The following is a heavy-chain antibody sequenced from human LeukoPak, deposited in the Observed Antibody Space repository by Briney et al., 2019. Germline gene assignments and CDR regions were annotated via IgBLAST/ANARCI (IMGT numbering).Heavy chain of an antibody. V-gene: IGHV3-53*04. CDR1: GFNVSSNY. D-gene: IGHD6-19*01. Sequence: PGGSLRLSCAASGFNVSSNYMSWVRQAPGKGLEWVSVIYSGGSTYYTDSVKGRFTISRHNSKNTLYLQMNSLRAEDTAVYYCATATGSGWYTFDYWGQGTLVTVSS. J-gene: IGHJ4*02. CDR3: ATATGSGWYTFDY. CDR2: IYSGGST.